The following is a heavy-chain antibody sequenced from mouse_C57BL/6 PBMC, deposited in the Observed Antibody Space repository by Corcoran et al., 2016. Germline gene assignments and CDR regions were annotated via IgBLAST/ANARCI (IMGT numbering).Heavy chain of an antibody. D-gene: IGHD3-2*02. J-gene: IGHJ3*01. CDR3: ARSSTAQATWFAY. CDR1: GYTFTTYG. Sequence: QIQGVQSGPELKKPGETVKISCKASGYTFTTYGMSWVKQAPGKGLKWMGWINTYSGVPTYADDFKGRFAFSLETSASTAYLQINNLKNEDTATYFCARSSTAQATWFAYWGQGTLVTVSA. CDR2: INTYSGVP. V-gene: IGHV9-3*01.